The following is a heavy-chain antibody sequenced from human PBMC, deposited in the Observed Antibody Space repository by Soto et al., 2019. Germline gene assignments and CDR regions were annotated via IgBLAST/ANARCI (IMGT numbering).Heavy chain of an antibody. J-gene: IGHJ6*02. CDR1: AFTFKNHW. D-gene: IGHD3-10*01. CDR2: INGDGSFT. Sequence: PGGSLRLSCAASAFTFKNHWMHWVRQVPGKGPVWVSRINGDGSFTSYADAVKGRFTISRDNAKNTLSLQMNSLRAEDTAVYYCARDRVTQLLWFGELLPSYYYYYGMDVWGQGPTVTVSS. CDR3: ARDRVTQLLWFGELLPSYYYYYGMDV. V-gene: IGHV3-74*01.